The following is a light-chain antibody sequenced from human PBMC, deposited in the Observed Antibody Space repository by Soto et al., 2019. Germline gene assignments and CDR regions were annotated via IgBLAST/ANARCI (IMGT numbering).Light chain of an antibody. CDR2: AAS. J-gene: IGKJ2*01. V-gene: IGKV1-39*01. Sequence: DIQMTQSPSSLSASVGDRVTITCRARQSISNDLYWYQQKPGKAPKLLIYAASSLQGGVPSRFSGSGSGTAFTLTISSLQPEDFATYYCQQSYSTPPYTFGQGTRLEIK. CDR3: QQSYSTPPYT. CDR1: QSISND.